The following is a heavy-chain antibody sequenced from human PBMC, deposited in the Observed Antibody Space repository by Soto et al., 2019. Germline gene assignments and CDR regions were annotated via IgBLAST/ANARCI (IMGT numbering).Heavy chain of an antibody. CDR3: ARDRDSSSWGY. D-gene: IGHD6-13*01. Sequence: QVPLQQWGAGLLKPSENLSLTCAVYGGSFSGYYWSWIRQPPGKGLEWIGEINHSGSTNYNPSLKSRVTISVDTSKNQFSLKLSSVTAADTAVYYCARDRDSSSWGYWVQGTLVTVSS. CDR1: GGSFSGYY. CDR2: INHSGST. J-gene: IGHJ4*02. V-gene: IGHV4-34*01.